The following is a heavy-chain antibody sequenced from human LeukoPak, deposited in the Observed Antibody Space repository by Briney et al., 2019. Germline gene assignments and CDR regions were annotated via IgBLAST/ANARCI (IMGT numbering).Heavy chain of an antibody. V-gene: IGHV1-69*05. J-gene: IGHJ3*02. D-gene: IGHD2-15*01. CDR2: IIPIFGTA. CDR3: ERYYCSGGSCYPYDAFDI. Sequence: GASVKVSCKASGGTFSSYAISWVRQAPGRGLEWMGGIIPIFGTANYAQKFQGRVTITTDESTSTAYMELSSLRSEDTAVYYCERYYCSGGSCYPYDAFDIWGQGTMVTVSS. CDR1: GGTFSSYA.